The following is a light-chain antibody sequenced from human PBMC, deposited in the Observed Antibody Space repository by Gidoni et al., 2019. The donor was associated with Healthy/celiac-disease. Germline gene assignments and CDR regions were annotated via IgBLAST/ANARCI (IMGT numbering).Light chain of an antibody. CDR3: QAWDSSTVV. CDR1: KLGDKY. V-gene: IGLV3-1*01. CDR2: RDS. J-gene: IGLJ2*01. Sequence: SYERTQPPSVSVSPGQTASITCSGDKLGDKYACWYQQKPGQSPVLVIYRDSKRPSGIPERFSGSNSGNTATLTISGTQAMDEADYYCQAWDSSTVVFGGGTKLTVL.